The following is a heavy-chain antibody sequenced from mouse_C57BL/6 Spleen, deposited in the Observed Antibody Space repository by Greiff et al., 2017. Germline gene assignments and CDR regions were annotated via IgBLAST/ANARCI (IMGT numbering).Heavy chain of an antibody. Sequence: EVQLQQSGAELVRPGASVKLSCTASGFNIKDYYMHWVKQRPEQGLEWIGRIDPEDGDTEYAPKFQGKATMTADTSSNTAYLQLSSLTYEDTAVYYGTTRYDGSSYNDAMDYWGQGTSVTVSS. V-gene: IGHV14-1*01. J-gene: IGHJ4*01. D-gene: IGHD1-1*01. CDR1: GFNIKDYY. CDR3: TTRYDGSSYNDAMDY. CDR2: IDPEDGDT.